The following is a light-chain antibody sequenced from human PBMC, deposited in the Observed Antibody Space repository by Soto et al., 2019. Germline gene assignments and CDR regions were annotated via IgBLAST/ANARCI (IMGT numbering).Light chain of an antibody. CDR1: SSDVDGYNY. V-gene: IGLV2-14*01. Sequence: QSALTQPASVSGSPGQSITISCTGTSSDVDGYNYVSWYQYHPGKAPKLMIYDVNNRPSGVSNRFSGSKSGNTASLTISGLQAEDEADYYCSSFTISRNTVIFGGGTKLNRP. CDR2: DVN. J-gene: IGLJ2*01. CDR3: SSFTISRNTVI.